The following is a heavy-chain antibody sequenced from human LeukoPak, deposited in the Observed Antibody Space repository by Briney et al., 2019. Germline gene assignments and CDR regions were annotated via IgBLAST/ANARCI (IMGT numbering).Heavy chain of an antibody. CDR1: GGSFSGYY. CDR3: ARVWVDAFDI. D-gene: IGHD1-26*01. CDR2: INHSGST. J-gene: IGHJ3*02. Sequence: SETLSLTCAVYGGSFSGYYWSWIRQPPGKGLEWIGEINHSGSTNYNPSLKSRVTISVDTSKNQLSLKLSSVTAADTAVYYCARVWVDAFDIWGQGTMVTVSS. V-gene: IGHV4-34*01.